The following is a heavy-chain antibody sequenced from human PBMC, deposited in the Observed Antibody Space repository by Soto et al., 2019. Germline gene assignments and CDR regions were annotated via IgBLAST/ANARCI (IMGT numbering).Heavy chain of an antibody. D-gene: IGHD3-10*01. CDR2: IKQDGSEK. V-gene: IGHV3-7*05. CDR1: GFTFSSYW. Sequence: GGSLRLSCAASGFTFSSYWMSWVRQAPGKGLEWVANIKQDGSEKYYVDSVKGRFTISRDNAKNSLYLQMNSLRAEDTAVYYCARDRGVFGSGSYYFYYYYGMDVWGQGTTVTVSS. CDR3: ARDRGVFGSGSYYFYYYYGMDV. J-gene: IGHJ6*02.